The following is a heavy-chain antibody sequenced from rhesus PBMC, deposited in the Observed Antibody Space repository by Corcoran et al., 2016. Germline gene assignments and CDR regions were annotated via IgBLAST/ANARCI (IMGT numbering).Heavy chain of an antibody. Sequence: QLQLQESGPGLVKPSETLSVTCAVSGGSLNSSYWSWIRQAPGKGLEWIGYIYGSGSSTKYNPSLKSRVTLSVDTSKNQLSLKLSSVTAADTAVYYCASTGMEDSWGQGVVVTVSS. CDR3: ASTGMEDS. J-gene: IGHJ6*01. D-gene: IGHD1-1-1*01. V-gene: IGHV4-169*02. CDR2: IYGSGSST. CDR1: GGSLNSSY.